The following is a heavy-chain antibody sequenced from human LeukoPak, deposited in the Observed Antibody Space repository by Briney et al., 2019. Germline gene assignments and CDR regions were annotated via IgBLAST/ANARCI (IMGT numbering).Heavy chain of an antibody. Sequence: GESLKISCKGSGYSFTSYWIGWVRQMPGKGLEWMGIIYPGDSDTRYSPSFRGQVTISADRSTSTAHLQWSSLKASDTAMYYCARRILRFLEWPIAHDAFDIWGQGTMVTVSS. CDR2: IYPGDSDT. CDR1: GYSFTSYW. D-gene: IGHD3-3*01. V-gene: IGHV5-51*01. J-gene: IGHJ3*02. CDR3: ARRILRFLEWPIAHDAFDI.